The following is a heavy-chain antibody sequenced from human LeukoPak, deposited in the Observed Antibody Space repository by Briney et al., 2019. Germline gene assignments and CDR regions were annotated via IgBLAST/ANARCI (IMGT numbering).Heavy chain of an antibody. CDR1: GGSISSYY. J-gene: IGHJ4*02. D-gene: IGHD6-13*01. V-gene: IGHV4-59*12. CDR2: IYYSGST. Sequence: SETLSLTCTVSGGSISSYYWSWIRQPPGKGLEWIGYIYYSGSTNYNPSLKSRVTISVDTSKNQFSLKLSSVTAADTAVYYCARGRGIAAAGTIFDYWGQGTLVTVSS. CDR3: ARGRGIAAAGTIFDY.